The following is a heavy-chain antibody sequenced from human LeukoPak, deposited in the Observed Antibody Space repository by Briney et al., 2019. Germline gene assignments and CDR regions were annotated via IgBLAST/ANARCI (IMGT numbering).Heavy chain of an antibody. CDR3: AKEYMWYYYDSSGYSYFDY. J-gene: IGHJ4*02. V-gene: IGHV3-30*02. Sequence: GGSLGLSCAASGFAFNSYGMHWVRQAPGKGLEWVAFIRYDGNKKYYADSVKGRFTISRDDSKNTLYLQMNSLRAEDTAVYYCAKEYMWYYYDSSGYSYFDYWGQGTLVTVSS. CDR2: IRYDGNKK. CDR1: GFAFNSYG. D-gene: IGHD3-22*01.